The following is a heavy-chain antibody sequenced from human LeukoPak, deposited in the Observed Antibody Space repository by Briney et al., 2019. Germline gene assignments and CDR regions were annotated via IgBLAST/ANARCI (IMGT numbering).Heavy chain of an antibody. V-gene: IGHV3-23*01. Sequence: PGGSLRLSCAASGFTFSSYAMSWVRQAPGKGLEWVSAISGSGGSAYYADSVKGRFTISRDNSKNTLYLKMNSLRAEDTAVYYCAKVGCSSTSCYYLDHYYYYYMDVWGKGTTVTVSS. CDR2: ISGSGGSA. CDR1: GFTFSSYA. CDR3: AKVGCSSTSCYYLDHYYYYYMDV. J-gene: IGHJ6*03. D-gene: IGHD2-2*01.